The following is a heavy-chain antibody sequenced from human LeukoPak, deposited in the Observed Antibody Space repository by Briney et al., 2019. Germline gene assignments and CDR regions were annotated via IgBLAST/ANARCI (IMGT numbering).Heavy chain of an antibody. V-gene: IGHV4-61*02. CDR1: GGSISSGSYY. Sequence: PSQTLSLTCTVSGGSISSGSYYRSWIRQPAGKGLEWIGRIYTSGSTNYNPSLKSRVTTSVDTSKNQFSLKLSSVTAADTAVYYCARAPRAENWFEPWGQGTLVTVSS. CDR2: IYTSGST. D-gene: IGHD6-6*01. J-gene: IGHJ5*02. CDR3: ARAPRAENWFEP.